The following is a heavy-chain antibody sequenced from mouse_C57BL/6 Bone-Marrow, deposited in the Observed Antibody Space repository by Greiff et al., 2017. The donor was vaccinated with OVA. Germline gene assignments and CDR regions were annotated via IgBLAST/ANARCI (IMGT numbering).Heavy chain of an antibody. J-gene: IGHJ4*01. CDR2: ISYDGRN. CDR3: ATPMDY. CDR1: GYSITSGYY. V-gene: IGHV3-6*01. Sequence: EVQLQESGPGLVKPSQSLSLTCSVTGYSITSGYYWNWIRQFPGNKLEWMGYISYDGRNKYNPSLKNRISITRDTSKNLFFLKLNSVTTEDTATYYCATPMDYWGQGTSVTVSS.